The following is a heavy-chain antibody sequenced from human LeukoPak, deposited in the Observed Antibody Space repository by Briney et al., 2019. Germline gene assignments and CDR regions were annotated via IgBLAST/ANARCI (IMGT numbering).Heavy chain of an antibody. CDR3: ARHLLSRSAYDYHAFDI. V-gene: IGHV4-59*08. Sequence: LSETLSLTCTVSGGSISGYYWSWIRQPPGKGLEWIGYIYYSGSTNYNPSLKSRVTISVDTSKNQFSLKLSSVTAADTAVYYCARHLLSRSAYDYHAFDIWGQGTMVTVSS. J-gene: IGHJ3*02. CDR1: GGSISGYY. D-gene: IGHD5-12*01. CDR2: IYYSGST.